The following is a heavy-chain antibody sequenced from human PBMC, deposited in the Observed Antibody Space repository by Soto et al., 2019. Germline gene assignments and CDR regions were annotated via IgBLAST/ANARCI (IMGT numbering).Heavy chain of an antibody. Sequence: SETLSLTCTVSGGSISSYYWSWIRQPPGKGLEWIGYIYYSGSTNYNPSLKSRVTISVDTSKNQFSLKLSSVTAADTAVYYCARSFFGKFDPWGQGTLVTVSS. D-gene: IGHD3-10*01. CDR1: GGSISSYY. V-gene: IGHV4-59*08. CDR3: ARSFFGKFDP. CDR2: IYYSGST. J-gene: IGHJ5*02.